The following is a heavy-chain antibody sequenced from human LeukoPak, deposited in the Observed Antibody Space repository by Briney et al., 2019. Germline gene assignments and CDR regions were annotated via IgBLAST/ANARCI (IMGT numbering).Heavy chain of an antibody. CDR1: GYTFTAYY. Sequence: ASVNVSCKASGYTFTAYYIHWLRQAPGQGPEWMEWIKPDSGSSHYAQKFQGRVTMTRDTSSNSAYMDLTRLKSDDTAVYYCARARVPIAVAGLYYFDYWGQGALVTVSS. V-gene: IGHV1-2*02. J-gene: IGHJ4*02. D-gene: IGHD6-19*01. CDR2: IKPDSGSS. CDR3: ARARVPIAVAGLYYFDY.